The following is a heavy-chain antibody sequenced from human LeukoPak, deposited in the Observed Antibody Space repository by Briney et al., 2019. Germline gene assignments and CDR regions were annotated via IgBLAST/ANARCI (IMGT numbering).Heavy chain of an antibody. Sequence: SETLSLTCTVSGGSISSYYWSWIRQPPGKGLEWIGYIYYSGSTYYNPSLKSRVTISVDTSKNQFSLKLSSVTAADTAVYYCAREGYYYDSSGYDYWGQGTLVTVSS. J-gene: IGHJ4*02. V-gene: IGHV4-30-4*01. D-gene: IGHD3-22*01. CDR3: AREGYYYDSSGYDY. CDR1: GGSISSYY. CDR2: IYYSGST.